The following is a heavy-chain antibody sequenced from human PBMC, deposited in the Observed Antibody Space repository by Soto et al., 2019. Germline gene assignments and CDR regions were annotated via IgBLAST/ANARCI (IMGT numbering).Heavy chain of an antibody. D-gene: IGHD6-13*01. Sequence: PGDSLKISCKGSGYSFTSYWIGWVRQMPGKGLEWMGIIYPGDSDTSYSPSFQGQVTISADKSISTAYLQWSSLKASDTAMYYCARTSAAGKYYYGMDVWGQGTTVTVSS. V-gene: IGHV5-51*01. CDR2: IYPGDSDT. CDR3: ARTSAAGKYYYGMDV. J-gene: IGHJ6*02. CDR1: GYSFTSYW.